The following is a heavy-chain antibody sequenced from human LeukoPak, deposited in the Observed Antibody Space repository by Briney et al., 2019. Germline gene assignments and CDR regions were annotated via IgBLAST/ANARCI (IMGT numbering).Heavy chain of an antibody. Sequence: SETLSLTCAVSDGSISSYYWKWIRQPPGKGLEWIGVIYYSGYTDYNPSLKSRVTISLDTSKNQFSLKLSSVTAADTAVYYCVGGGSGSYDLGYYFDSWGQGTLVTVSS. D-gene: IGHD1-26*01. V-gene: IGHV4-59*01. J-gene: IGHJ4*02. CDR3: VGGGSGSYDLGYYFDS. CDR1: DGSISSYY. CDR2: IYYSGYT.